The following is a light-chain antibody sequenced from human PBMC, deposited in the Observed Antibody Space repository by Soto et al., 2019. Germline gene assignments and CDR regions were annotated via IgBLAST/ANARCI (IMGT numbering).Light chain of an antibody. CDR1: QSVSSW. V-gene: IGKV1-5*03. CDR2: KSS. J-gene: IGKJ4*02. CDR3: QRYSRNPLT. Sequence: DIQMTQSPSTLSASVGDRVTITCLASQSVSSWLAWYRHKPGEVPKLLLYKSSSLESGVPSRFSGSGSGTEFTLTISSLQPDDFVTYYCQRYSRNPLTFGGGTKVEIK.